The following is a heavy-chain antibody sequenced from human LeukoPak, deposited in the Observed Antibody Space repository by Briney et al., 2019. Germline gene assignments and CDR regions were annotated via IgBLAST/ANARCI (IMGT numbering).Heavy chain of an antibody. V-gene: IGHV1-2*06. CDR3: ARLRVAGGNGGHFDY. D-gene: IGHD4-23*01. CDR1: GYTFTGYY. J-gene: IGHJ4*02. CDR2: INPNSGGT. Sequence: ASVKVSCKASGYTFTGYYMHWVRQAPGQGLEWMGRINPNSGGTNYAQKFQGRVTMTRDTSISTAYMELSRLRSDDTAVYYCARLRVAGGNGGHFDYWGQGTLVTVSS.